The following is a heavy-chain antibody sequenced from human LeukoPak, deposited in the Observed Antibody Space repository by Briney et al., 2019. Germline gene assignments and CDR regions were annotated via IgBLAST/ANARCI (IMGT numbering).Heavy chain of an antibody. Sequence: ASVKVSCKASGYTFSRYGISWVRQAPGQGLEWMGWISAYNDNTNYAQKFQGRVTMTTNTSTSTAYMELSSLRSEDTAVYYCARADDYGWFDPWGQGTLVTVSS. CDR3: ARADDYGWFDP. J-gene: IGHJ5*02. V-gene: IGHV1-18*01. CDR2: ISAYNDNT. CDR1: GYTFSRYG. D-gene: IGHD4-17*01.